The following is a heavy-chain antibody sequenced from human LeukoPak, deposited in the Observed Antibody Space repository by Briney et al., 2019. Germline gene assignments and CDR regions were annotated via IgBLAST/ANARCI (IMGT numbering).Heavy chain of an antibody. Sequence: GGSLRLSCAASGFTVSSNYMSWVRQAPGKGLEWVSVIYSGGSTYYADSVKGRFTISRDNSKNTLYLQMNSLRAEDTAVYYCARDRAVPNYYYYYGMDVWGQGTTVTVSS. V-gene: IGHV3-66*01. J-gene: IGHJ6*02. CDR2: IYSGGST. CDR1: GFTVSSNY. D-gene: IGHD4-17*01. CDR3: ARDRAVPNYYYYYGMDV.